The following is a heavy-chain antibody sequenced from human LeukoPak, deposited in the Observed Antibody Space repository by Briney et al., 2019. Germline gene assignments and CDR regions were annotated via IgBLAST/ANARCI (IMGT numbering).Heavy chain of an antibody. CDR2: INPNSGRT. V-gene: IGHV1-2*02. D-gene: IGHD7-27*01. J-gene: IGHJ3*02. Sequence: ASVKVSCKTSGYTFNDYYVHWVRQAPGQGLEWMGWINPNSGRTNYAPKFQGRVTMTRDTSISTAYMELSRLRSDDTAVYYCAREWELGSGAFDIWGQGTMVTVSS. CDR1: GYTFNDYY. CDR3: AREWELGSGAFDI.